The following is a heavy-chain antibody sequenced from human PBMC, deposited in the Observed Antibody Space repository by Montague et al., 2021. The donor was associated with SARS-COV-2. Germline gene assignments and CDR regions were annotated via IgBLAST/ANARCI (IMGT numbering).Heavy chain of an antibody. CDR3: ARGSGWMGNAFDI. J-gene: IGHJ3*02. CDR1: GGSISSYY. Sequence: SDTLSLTRTLSGGSISSYYWSWIRQPPGKGLEWIGYLYYSGSTNYNPSLNSRVTISVDTSKNQFSLKLSSVTAADTAVYYCARGSGWMGNAFDIWGQGTMVTVSS. D-gene: IGHD6-19*01. V-gene: IGHV4-59*07. CDR2: LYYSGST.